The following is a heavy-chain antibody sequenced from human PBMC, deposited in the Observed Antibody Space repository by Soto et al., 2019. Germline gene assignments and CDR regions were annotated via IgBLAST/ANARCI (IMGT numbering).Heavy chain of an antibody. CDR3: ARESHDILTCHPWVWYFAI. V-gene: IGHV4-34*01. Sequence: QVQLQQWGAGPLRPLETLSLTCGVSGGSFSGYYWALIRQSPGKGLEWIGEIHDRGSINYIPSLKRRVSIAVDASMNHYSLNLMSMPAADTAVDYCARESHDILTCHPWVWYFAIWGRGTLVTVSS. J-gene: IGHJ2*01. D-gene: IGHD3-9*01. CDR1: GGSFSGYY. CDR2: IHDRGSI.